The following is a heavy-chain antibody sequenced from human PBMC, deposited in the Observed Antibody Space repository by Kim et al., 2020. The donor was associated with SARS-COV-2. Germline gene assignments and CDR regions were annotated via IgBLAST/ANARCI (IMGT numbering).Heavy chain of an antibody. CDR1: GGSFSGYY. CDR2: INHSGST. CDR3: AIRRPVSNWFDP. J-gene: IGHJ5*02. V-gene: IGHV4-34*01. Sequence: SETLSLTCAVYGGSFSGYYWSWIRQPPGKGLEWIGEINHSGSTNYNPSLKSRVTISVDTSKNQFSLKLSSVTAADTAVYYCAIRRPVSNWFDPWGQGTLVTVSS.